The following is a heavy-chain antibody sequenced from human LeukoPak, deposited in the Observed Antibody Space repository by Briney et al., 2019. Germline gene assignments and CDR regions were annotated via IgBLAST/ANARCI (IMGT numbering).Heavy chain of an antibody. V-gene: IGHV4-34*01. Sequence: SETLSLTCAVYGGSFSGYYWSWIRQPPGKGLEWIGEINHSGSTNYNPSLKSRVTISVDTSKNQFSLKLSSVTAADTAVYYCARGLVWGYWGQGTLVTVSS. CDR3: ARGLVWGY. CDR1: GGSFSGYY. CDR2: INHSGST. J-gene: IGHJ4*02. D-gene: IGHD3-16*01.